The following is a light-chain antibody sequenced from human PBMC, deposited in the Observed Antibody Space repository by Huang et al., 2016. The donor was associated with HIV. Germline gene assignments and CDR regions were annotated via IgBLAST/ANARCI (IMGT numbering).Light chain of an antibody. Sequence: DIQMTQSPSSLSASLGDRVTITCQASQDSNNYLNWYQQKPGNAPKLLIYDASNLKIGVPSRFRGSGSETVFTLTITSLQPEDISTYYCQQCYNLPYAFGQGTKLEI. CDR3: QQCYNLPYA. CDR1: QDSNNY. J-gene: IGKJ2*01. CDR2: DAS. V-gene: IGKV1-33*01.